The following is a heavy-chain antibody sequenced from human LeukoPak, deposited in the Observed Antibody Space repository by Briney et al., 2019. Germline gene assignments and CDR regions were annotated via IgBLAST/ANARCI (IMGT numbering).Heavy chain of an antibody. V-gene: IGHV3-30-3*01. J-gene: IGHJ4*02. Sequence: GRSLRLSCTASGFTFNTYAMHWVRQAPGKGLEWVALISYDGSNKDYADSVKGRFTISRDNSKNTLYLQMNSLRAADTAVYYCARDHYDSSGYYQGYVYWGQGTLVTVSS. CDR1: GFTFNTYA. CDR2: ISYDGSNK. D-gene: IGHD3-22*01. CDR3: ARDHYDSSGYYQGYVY.